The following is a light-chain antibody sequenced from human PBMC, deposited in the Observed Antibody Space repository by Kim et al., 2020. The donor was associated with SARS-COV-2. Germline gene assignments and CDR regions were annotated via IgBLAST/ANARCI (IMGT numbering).Light chain of an antibody. CDR2: DVT. CDR3: ASYTNSNTFV. V-gene: IGLV2-14*03. Sequence: GQSTTIPCTGTTSDVGTYTYVSWYRQHPGRAPKVIIYDVTKRPSGVSNRFSGSKSANTASLTISDLQAEDEADYYCASYTNSNTFVFGTGTKVTVL. CDR1: TSDVGTYTY. J-gene: IGLJ1*01.